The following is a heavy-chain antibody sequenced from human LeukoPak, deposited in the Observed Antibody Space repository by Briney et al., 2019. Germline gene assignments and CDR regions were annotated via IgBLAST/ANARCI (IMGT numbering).Heavy chain of an antibody. V-gene: IGHV4-39*07. Sequence: SETLSLTCAVSGASISGSGYYLGWIRQPPGKGLEWIGNIYYTGSTYYNASLQSRVTISIDTSKNQFSLKLSSVTAADTAVYYCARGEDIHYYYMDVWGKGTTVTVSS. CDR1: GASISGSGYY. D-gene: IGHD1-26*01. CDR2: IYYTGST. CDR3: ARGEDIHYYYMDV. J-gene: IGHJ6*03.